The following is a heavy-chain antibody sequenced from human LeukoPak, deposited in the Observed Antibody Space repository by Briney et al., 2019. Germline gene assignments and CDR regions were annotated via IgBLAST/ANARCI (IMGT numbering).Heavy chain of an antibody. D-gene: IGHD3-9*01. V-gene: IGHV1-18*01. CDR1: GYTFTSYG. CDR3: ARDVPYYDILTGYYPGDY. Sequence: ASVKVSCKASGYTFTSYGISWVRQAPGQGLEWMGWISAYNGNTNYAQKLQGRVTMTTDTSTSTAYMELRSLRSDDTAVYYCARDVPYYDILTGYYPGDYWGQGTLVTVSS. J-gene: IGHJ4*02. CDR2: ISAYNGNT.